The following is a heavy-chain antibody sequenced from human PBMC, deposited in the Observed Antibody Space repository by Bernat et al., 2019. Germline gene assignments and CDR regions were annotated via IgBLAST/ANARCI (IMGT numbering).Heavy chain of an antibody. CDR2: IYYSGST. CDR1: GGSISSGGYY. V-gene: IGHV4-31*03. Sequence: QVQLQESGPGLVKPSQTLSLTCTVSGGSISSGGYYWSWIRQHPGKGLEWIGYIYYSGSTYYNPSLKMRVTISVDTSKNQFSLKLSSVTAADTAVYYCAREGGDILTPFDIWGQGTMVTVSS. J-gene: IGHJ3*02. D-gene: IGHD3-9*01. CDR3: AREGGDILTPFDI.